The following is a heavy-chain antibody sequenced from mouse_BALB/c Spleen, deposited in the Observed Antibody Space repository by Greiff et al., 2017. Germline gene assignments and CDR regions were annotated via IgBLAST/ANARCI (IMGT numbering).Heavy chain of an antibody. D-gene: IGHD1-1*01. J-gene: IGHJ4*01. CDR1: GFTFSNYW. CDR2: IRLKSNNYAT. CDR3: TRGYGSSYDYAMDY. V-gene: IGHV6-6*02. Sequence: EVKVEESGGGLVQPGGSMKLSCVASGFTFSNYWMNWVRQSPEKGLEWVAEIRLKSNNYATHYAESVKGRFTISRDDSKSSVYLQMNNLRAEDTGIYYCTRGYGSSYDYAMDYWGQGTSVTVSS.